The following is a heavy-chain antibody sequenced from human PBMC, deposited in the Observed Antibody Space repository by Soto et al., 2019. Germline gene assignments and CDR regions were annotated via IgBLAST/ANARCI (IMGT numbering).Heavy chain of an antibody. CDR3: ARDQLRPFFYGDYGVWDY. Sequence: GGSLRLSCAASGFTFSSYGMHWVRQAPGKGLEWVAVIWYDGSNKYYADSVKGRFTISRDNSKNTLYLQMNSLRAEDTAVYYCARDQLRPFFYGDYGVWDYWGQGTLVTVSS. J-gene: IGHJ4*02. CDR2: IWYDGSNK. CDR1: GFTFSSYG. V-gene: IGHV3-33*01. D-gene: IGHD4-17*01.